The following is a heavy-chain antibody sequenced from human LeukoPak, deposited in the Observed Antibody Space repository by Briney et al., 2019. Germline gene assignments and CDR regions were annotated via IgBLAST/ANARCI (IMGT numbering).Heavy chain of an antibody. D-gene: IGHD3-22*01. CDR3: ARVNSGYYDSSGYLDY. J-gene: IGHJ4*02. Sequence: ASVKVSCKASGGTFSSYAISWVRQAPGQGLEWMGRIIPILGIANYAQKFQGRVTITADKSTSTAYMELSSLGSEDTAVYYCARVNSGYYDSSGYLDYWGQGTLVTVSS. CDR2: IIPILGIA. CDR1: GGTFSSYA. V-gene: IGHV1-69*04.